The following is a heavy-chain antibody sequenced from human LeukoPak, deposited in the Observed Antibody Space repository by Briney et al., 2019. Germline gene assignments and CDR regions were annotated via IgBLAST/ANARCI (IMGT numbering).Heavy chain of an antibody. D-gene: IGHD3-22*01. CDR2: IRSKAYGGTT. J-gene: IGHJ3*02. CDR1: GFTFGDYG. CDR3: TRGPSTHYYDSSGYVDI. V-gene: IGHV3-49*03. Sequence: GGSLRLSCTASGFTFGDYGMSWFRQAPGKGPEWVGSIRSKAYGGTTEYAASVKGRFSISRDDSKSIAYLEMNSLKTEDTAVHYCTRGPSTHYYDSSGYVDIWGQGTMVTVSS.